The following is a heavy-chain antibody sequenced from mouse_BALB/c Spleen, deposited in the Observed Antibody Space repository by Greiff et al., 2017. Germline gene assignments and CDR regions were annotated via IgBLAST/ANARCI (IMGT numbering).Heavy chain of an antibody. CDR2: ISSGGSYT. V-gene: IGHV5-6-4*01. CDR3: TRDRTTANYFDY. D-gene: IGHD1-2*01. J-gene: IGHJ2*01. Sequence: EVKVVESGGGLVKPGGSLKLSCAASGFTFSSYTMSWVRQTPEKRLEWVATISSGGSYTYYPDSVKGRFTISRDNAKNTLYLQMSSLKSEDTAMYYCTRDRTTANYFDYWGQGTTLTVSS. CDR1: GFTFSSYT.